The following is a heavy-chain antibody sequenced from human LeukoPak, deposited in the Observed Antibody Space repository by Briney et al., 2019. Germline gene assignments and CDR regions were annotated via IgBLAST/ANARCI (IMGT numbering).Heavy chain of an antibody. J-gene: IGHJ4*02. Sequence: PSETLSLTCTVSGGSISSGGYSWSWIRQPPGKGLEWIGYIYHSGSTYYNPSLKSRVTISVDRSKNQFSLKLSSVTAADTAVYYCARVTTNRDFDWFVIDYWGQGTLVTVSS. CDR1: GGSISSGGYS. V-gene: IGHV4-30-2*01. CDR3: ARVTTNRDFDWFVIDY. D-gene: IGHD3-9*01. CDR2: IYHSGST.